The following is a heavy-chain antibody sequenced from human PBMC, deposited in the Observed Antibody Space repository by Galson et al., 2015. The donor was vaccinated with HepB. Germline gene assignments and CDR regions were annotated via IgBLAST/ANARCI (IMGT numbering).Heavy chain of an antibody. CDR2: ISYDGSNK. CDR1: GFTFSSYA. J-gene: IGHJ6*02. Sequence: SLRLSCAASGFTFSSYAMHWVRQAPGKGLEWVAVISYDGSNKYYADSVKGRFTISRDNSKNTLYLQMNSLRAEDTAVYYCAREYCSGGSCYPRGYYGMDVWGQGTTVTVSS. D-gene: IGHD2-15*01. CDR3: AREYCSGGSCYPRGYYGMDV. V-gene: IGHV3-30-3*01.